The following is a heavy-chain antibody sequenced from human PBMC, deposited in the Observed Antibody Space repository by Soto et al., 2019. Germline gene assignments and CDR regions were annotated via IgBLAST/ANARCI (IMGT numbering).Heavy chain of an antibody. D-gene: IGHD2-15*01. V-gene: IGHV1-69*02. Sequence: SVKVSCKASGGTFSDYTIIWVRQAPGQGLEWMGRIIPMLDITNYAQKFQDRVTISADKSTSTAYMELSSLRFEDTAVFYCARGRYCSVSTCFGPGFHPWGQGTLVTVSS. CDR3: ARGRYCSVSTCFGPGFHP. CDR1: GGTFSDYT. CDR2: IIPMLDIT. J-gene: IGHJ5*02.